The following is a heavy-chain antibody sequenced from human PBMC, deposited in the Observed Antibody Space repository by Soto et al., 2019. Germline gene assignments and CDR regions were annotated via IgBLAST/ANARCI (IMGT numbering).Heavy chain of an antibody. D-gene: IGHD2-15*01. CDR1: GFTFNNYY. V-gene: IGHV3-7*05. CDR3: GRGFGGTH. CDR2: INQDGSAK. J-gene: IGHJ4*02. Sequence: EVQLVESGGGLVQPGGSLRLSCAASGFTFNNYYMVWDRQAPGRGLEWVANINQDGSAKYYVDSVKGRFTISRDNAKSSLYLQINSLRAEDTATYYCGRGFGGTHWGQGSLVTVSS.